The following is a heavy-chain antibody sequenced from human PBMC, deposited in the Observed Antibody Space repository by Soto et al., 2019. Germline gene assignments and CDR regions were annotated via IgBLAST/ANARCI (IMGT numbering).Heavy chain of an antibody. D-gene: IGHD6-13*01. CDR3: ATALAAPSAFDI. CDR2: IYSGGST. Sequence: HPGGSLRLSCAASGFTVSSNYMSWVRQAPGKGLEWVSVIYSGGSTYYADSVKGRFTISRDNSKNTLYLQMNSLRAEDTAVYYCATALAAPSAFDIWGQGTMVTVSS. V-gene: IGHV3-53*01. CDR1: GFTVSSNY. J-gene: IGHJ3*02.